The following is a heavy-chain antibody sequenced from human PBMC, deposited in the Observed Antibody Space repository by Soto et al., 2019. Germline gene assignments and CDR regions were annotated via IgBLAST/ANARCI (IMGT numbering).Heavy chain of an antibody. V-gene: IGHV4-4*02. J-gene: IGHJ4*02. D-gene: IGHD4-17*01. CDR2: THHSGRT. CDR1: GGSMSSSNW. Sequence: QVQLQESGPGLVKPSGTLSLTCTVSGGSMSSSNWWNWVRQPPGKGLEWIGETHHSGRTNYNPSLYSRVAISVAKSKNRFSLKLSSVTAADTAVYYCARSEATVLDYWGQGTLVTVSS. CDR3: ARSEATVLDY.